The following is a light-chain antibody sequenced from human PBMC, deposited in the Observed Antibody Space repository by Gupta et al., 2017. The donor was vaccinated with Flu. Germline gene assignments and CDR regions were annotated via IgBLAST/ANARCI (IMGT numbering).Light chain of an antibody. CDR1: HSDLGTYDY. V-gene: IGLV2-14*01. J-gene: IGLJ1*01. CDR2: EVT. Sequence: QSALTQPASVSGSRGQSITISCTGSHSDLGTYDYVSWYQQHPGKAPKLIIFEVTNRPSGVSSRFSGSKSGNTASLTISGLQAEDEADYYCSSYKNIDTPEVFGTGTKVTVL. CDR3: SSYKNIDTPEV.